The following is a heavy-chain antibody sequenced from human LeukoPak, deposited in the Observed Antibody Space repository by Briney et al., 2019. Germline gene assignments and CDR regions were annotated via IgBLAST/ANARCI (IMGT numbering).Heavy chain of an antibody. CDR2: IYSDGST. Sequence: GGSLRLFCAASDFSVSSYYMSWVRQAPGKGLEWVSVIYSDGSTYYADSVKDRFTISRDNSKNTLNLQMNSLRTEDTAVYYCAREGKVRGVNFDYWGQGTLVTVSS. V-gene: IGHV3-53*01. D-gene: IGHD3-10*01. J-gene: IGHJ4*02. CDR3: AREGKVRGVNFDY. CDR1: DFSVSSYY.